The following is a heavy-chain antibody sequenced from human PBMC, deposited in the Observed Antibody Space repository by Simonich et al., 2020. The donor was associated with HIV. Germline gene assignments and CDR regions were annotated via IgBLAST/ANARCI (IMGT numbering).Heavy chain of an antibody. CDR1: GFTFSSYS. D-gene: IGHD2-2*01. CDR2: ISSSSSYI. J-gene: IGHJ4*02. CDR3: ARDGRKGSSTSCSDY. Sequence: EVQLVESGGGRVKPGGSLRLSCAASGFTFSSYSMNWVRQAPGKGLEWVSSISSSSSYIYYADSGKGRFTISRDNAKNSLYLQMNSLGAEDTAVYYCARDGRKGSSTSCSDYWGQGTLVTVSS. V-gene: IGHV3-21*01.